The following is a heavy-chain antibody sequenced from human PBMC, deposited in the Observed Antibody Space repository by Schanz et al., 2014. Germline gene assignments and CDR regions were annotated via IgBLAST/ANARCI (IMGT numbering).Heavy chain of an antibody. V-gene: IGHV3-23*04. Sequence: EVQLVESGGGLVQPGGSLRLSCAASGFTFSSYAMTWVRQAPGMGLEWVSAISGRDGSTYYADSVRGRFTISRDNSKNTLYLQMNSLRAEDTAVYFCAKDLGFDCGDGCFNWYFDHWGRGTLVTVSS. D-gene: IGHD2-21*02. J-gene: IGHJ2*01. CDR1: GFTFSSYA. CDR2: ISGRDGST. CDR3: AKDLGFDCGDGCFNWYFDH.